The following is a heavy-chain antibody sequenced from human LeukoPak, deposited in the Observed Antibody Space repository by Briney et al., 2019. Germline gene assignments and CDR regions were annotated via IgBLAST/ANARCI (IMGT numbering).Heavy chain of an antibody. J-gene: IGHJ4*02. V-gene: IGHV5-51*01. CDR3: VRSTPFDY. D-gene: IGHD2-15*01. Sequence: GESLKISCQGSGYSFSTYWFTWVRQMPGKGLEWMGIIYPGDSDTRYSPSFQGQVTISADKSITTAYLQWSSLKASDTAMYYCVRSTPFDYWGQGTLVTVSS. CDR1: GYSFSTYW. CDR2: IYPGDSDT.